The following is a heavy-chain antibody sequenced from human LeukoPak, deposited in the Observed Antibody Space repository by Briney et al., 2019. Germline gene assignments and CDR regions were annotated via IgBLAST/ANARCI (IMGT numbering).Heavy chain of an antibody. CDR3: AKDPLEQLSTIYFQN. V-gene: IGHV3-23*01. D-gene: IGHD6-6*01. Sequence: PGGSLRLSCAASGFTFSSHTMSWVRQASGKGLEWVSAIGGSGDSTYYADSVKGRFTISRDNSQNTLYLQMNSLRAEDTAVYYCAKDPLEQLSTIYFQNWGQGTLVTVSS. CDR2: IGGSGDST. J-gene: IGHJ1*01. CDR1: GFTFSSHT.